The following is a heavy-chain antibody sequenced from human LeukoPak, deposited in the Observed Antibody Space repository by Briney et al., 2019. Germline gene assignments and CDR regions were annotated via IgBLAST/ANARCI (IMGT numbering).Heavy chain of an antibody. V-gene: IGHV3-30*03. CDR1: GFIFSSYG. D-gene: IGHD3-10*01. CDR2: VSYDGSNK. Sequence: GGSLRLSCAASGFIFSSYGMHWVRQAPGKGLEWVAVVSYDGSNKYYADSVKGRFTISRDNSKNTLYLQMNSLRPEDTAIYYCAREGYYGSGSPPSLYFDYWGQGTLVTVSS. J-gene: IGHJ4*02. CDR3: AREGYYGSGSPPSLYFDY.